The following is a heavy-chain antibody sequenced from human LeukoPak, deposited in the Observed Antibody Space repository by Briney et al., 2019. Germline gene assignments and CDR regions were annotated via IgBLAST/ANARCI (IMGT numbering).Heavy chain of an antibody. CDR1: GFIFSPYA. CDR2: IWYDGSIK. CDR3: VRGDYGDSRGAFDY. D-gene: IGHD4-17*01. V-gene: IGHV3-33*01. Sequence: GGSLRLSCAASGFIFSPYAIHWVRQAPGKGLEWVAVIWYDGSIKNYADSVKGRFTISRDNSKNTLYLQMSGLSVEDTAMYYCVRGDYGDSRGAFDYWGQGIQVTVSS. J-gene: IGHJ4*02.